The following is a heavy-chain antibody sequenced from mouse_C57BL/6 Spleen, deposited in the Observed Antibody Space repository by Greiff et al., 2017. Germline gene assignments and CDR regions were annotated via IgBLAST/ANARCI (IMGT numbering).Heavy chain of an antibody. Sequence: QVQLQQPGAELVKPGASVKMSCKASGYTFTSYWITWVKQRPGQGLEWIGDIYPGSGSTNYNEKFKSKATLTVDTSSSTAYMQLSSLTSEDSAVYYCARISYDYDLFAYWGQGTLVTVSA. CDR2: IYPGSGST. CDR1: GYTFTSYW. CDR3: ARISYDYDLFAY. J-gene: IGHJ3*01. V-gene: IGHV1-55*01. D-gene: IGHD2-4*01.